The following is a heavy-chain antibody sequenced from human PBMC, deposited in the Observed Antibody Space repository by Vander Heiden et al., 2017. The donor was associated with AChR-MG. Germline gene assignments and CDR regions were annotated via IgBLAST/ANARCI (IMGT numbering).Heavy chain of an antibody. D-gene: IGHD4-17*01. CDR1: GFTFSSYA. CDR3: ARGLRWSRGVYFDY. V-gene: IGHV3-30-3*01. CDR2: ISYDGSNK. Sequence: QVQLVESGGGVVQPGRSLRLSCAASGFTFSSYAMHWVRQAPGKGLEWVAVISYDGSNKYYADSVKGRFTISRDNSKNTLYLQMNSLRAEDTAVYYCARGLRWSRGVYFDYWGQGTLVTVSS. J-gene: IGHJ4*02.